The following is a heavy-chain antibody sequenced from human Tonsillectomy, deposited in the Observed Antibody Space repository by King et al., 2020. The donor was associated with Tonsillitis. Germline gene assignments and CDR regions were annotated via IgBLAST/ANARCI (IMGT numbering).Heavy chain of an antibody. V-gene: IGHV3-73*02. Sequence: VQLVESGGGLVQPGGSLKLSCAASGFFFSGSAMHWVRQASGKGLEWVGRIRSKANSYATEYGASVQGRFTISRDDSKNMAYLQMNSLKTEDTAVYYCTSTLYYGWPNFDYWGQGTLVTVSS. CDR3: TSTLYYGWPNFDY. CDR2: IRSKANSYAT. D-gene: IGHD3-10*01. J-gene: IGHJ4*02. CDR1: GFFFSGSA.